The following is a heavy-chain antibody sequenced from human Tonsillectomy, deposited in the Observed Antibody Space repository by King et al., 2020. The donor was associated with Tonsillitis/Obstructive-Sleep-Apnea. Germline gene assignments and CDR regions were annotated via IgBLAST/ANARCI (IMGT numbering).Heavy chain of an antibody. Sequence: QLQESGPGLVKPSETLSLTCTVSGGSISSYYWSWIRQPPGKGLEWIGYIYYSGSTNYNPSLKSRVTISVDTSKNQFSLKLSSVTAADTAVYYCSRTSYSYGYHFDYWGQGTLVTVSS. D-gene: IGHD5-18*01. CDR3: SRTSYSYGYHFDY. CDR1: GGSISSYY. J-gene: IGHJ4*02. V-gene: IGHV4-59*08. CDR2: IYYSGST.